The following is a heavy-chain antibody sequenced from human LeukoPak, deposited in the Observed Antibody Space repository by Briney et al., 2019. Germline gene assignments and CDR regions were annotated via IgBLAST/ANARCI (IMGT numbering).Heavy chain of an antibody. V-gene: IGHV3-21*04. Sequence: PGGSLRLFCAASGFTFSSYSMNWVRQAPGKGLEWVSSISSSSSYIYYADSVKGRFTISRDNSKNTLYLQMNSLRAEDTAVYYCARVPGRGPYYMDVWGKGTTVTISS. CDR3: ARVPGRGPYYMDV. CDR2: ISSSSSYI. J-gene: IGHJ6*03. CDR1: GFTFSSYS. D-gene: IGHD3-10*01.